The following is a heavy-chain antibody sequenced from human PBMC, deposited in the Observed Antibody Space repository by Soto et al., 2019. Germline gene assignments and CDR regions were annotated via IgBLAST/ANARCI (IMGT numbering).Heavy chain of an antibody. Sequence: EVQLVESGGGLVQPGGSLRLSYAASAFTFSSSWMSWVRQAPGKGLEWVANIKQDGSEKYYVDSVKGRFTISRDNAKNSLYLQMNSLRAEDTAVYYCARPYGSGSYPLDYFDYWGQGTLVTVSS. J-gene: IGHJ4*02. V-gene: IGHV3-7*01. CDR2: IKQDGSEK. CDR3: ARPYGSGSYPLDYFDY. CDR1: AFTFSSSW. D-gene: IGHD3-10*01.